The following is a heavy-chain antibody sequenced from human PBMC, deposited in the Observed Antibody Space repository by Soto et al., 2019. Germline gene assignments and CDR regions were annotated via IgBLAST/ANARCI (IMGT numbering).Heavy chain of an antibody. CDR1: GGTFSSYA. CDR3: ARGGYYYDSSGYYTNFDY. D-gene: IGHD3-22*01. J-gene: IGHJ4*02. Sequence: QVQLVQSGAEVKKPGSSVKVSCKASGGTFSSYAISWVRQAPGQGLEWMGGIIPIFGTANYAQKFQGRVTITADESTSTAYMELSSLRSEDTAVYYCARGGYYYDSSGYYTNFDYWVQGTLVTVSS. V-gene: IGHV1-69*01. CDR2: IIPIFGTA.